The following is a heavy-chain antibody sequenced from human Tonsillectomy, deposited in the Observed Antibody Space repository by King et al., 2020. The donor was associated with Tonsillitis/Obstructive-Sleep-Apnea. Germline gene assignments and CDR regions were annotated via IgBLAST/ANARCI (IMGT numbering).Heavy chain of an antibody. CDR3: TRDGGYCSSTSCYYYYMDV. D-gene: IGHD2-2*01. J-gene: IGHJ6*03. V-gene: IGHV3-15*01. CDR1: GFTFSNAW. CDR2: IKSKTNGGTT. Sequence: VQLVESGGGLVKPGGSLRLSCAASGFTFSNAWMSWVRQAPGKGLEWLGRIKSKTNGGTTDYAAHVKGRFTISRDDSKNTLYLQMNSLKTEDTAVYYCTRDGGYCSSTSCYYYYMDVWGKGTTVTVSS.